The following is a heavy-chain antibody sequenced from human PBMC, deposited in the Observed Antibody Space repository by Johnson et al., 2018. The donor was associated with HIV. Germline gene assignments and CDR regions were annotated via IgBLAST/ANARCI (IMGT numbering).Heavy chain of an antibody. CDR3: ARADSGYSNYEAFDI. J-gene: IGHJ3*02. CDR2: ISWNSGSI. CDR1: GFTFDDYA. V-gene: IGHV3-9*01. D-gene: IGHD4-11*01. Sequence: VQLVESGGGLVQPGGSLRLSCSASGFTFDDYAMHWVRQAPGKGLEWVSGISWNSGSIGYADSVKGRFTISRDNAKNTLYLQMNSLTAEDTAVYYCARADSGYSNYEAFDIWGQGTMVTVSS.